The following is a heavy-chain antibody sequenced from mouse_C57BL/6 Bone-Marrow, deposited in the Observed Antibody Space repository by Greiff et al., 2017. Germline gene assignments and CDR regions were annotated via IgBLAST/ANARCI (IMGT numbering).Heavy chain of an antibody. D-gene: IGHD1-1*01. CDR2: IDPENGDT. V-gene: IGHV14-4*01. CDR3: TTGYGSSYAMDY. J-gene: IGHJ4*01. CDR1: GFNIKDDY. Sequence: EVQLQQSGAELVRPGASVKLSCTASGFNIKDDYMHWVKQRPEQGLEWIGWIDPENGDTEYASKFQGKATITADTSSNTAYLQLSSLPSEDTAVYYCTTGYGSSYAMDYWGQGTSVTVSS.